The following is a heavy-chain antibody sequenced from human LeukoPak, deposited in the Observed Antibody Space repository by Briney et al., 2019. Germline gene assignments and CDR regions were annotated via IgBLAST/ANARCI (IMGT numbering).Heavy chain of an antibody. J-gene: IGHJ4*02. V-gene: IGHV3-43*02. CDR2: ISGDGGST. D-gene: IGHD6-19*01. Sequence: GGSLGLSCAGPGFMFHDYAIHWVRQAPGKGLEWVSLISGDGGSTFYADSVKGRFTISRDNSKNSLYLQMNSLRSDDTALYYCARESQSSGWYDYWGQGTLVTVSS. CDR1: GFMFHDYA. CDR3: ARESQSSGWYDY.